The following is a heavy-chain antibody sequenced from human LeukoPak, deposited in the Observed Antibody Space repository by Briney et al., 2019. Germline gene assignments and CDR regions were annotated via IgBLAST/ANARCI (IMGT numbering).Heavy chain of an antibody. J-gene: IGHJ5*02. V-gene: IGHV3-30*02. Sequence: PGGSLRLSCAASGFTFRNYGMHWVRLAPGKGLEWVAFIRYDGSIKYYVDSVKGRFTVSRDNSKNTLYLQMNSLRAEDTAVYYCARDPDSSGWYVESTNWFDPWGQGTLVTVSS. CDR2: IRYDGSIK. CDR1: GFTFRNYG. D-gene: IGHD6-19*01. CDR3: ARDPDSSGWYVESTNWFDP.